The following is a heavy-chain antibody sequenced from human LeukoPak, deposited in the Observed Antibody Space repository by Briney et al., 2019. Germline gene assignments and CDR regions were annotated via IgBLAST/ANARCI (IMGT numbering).Heavy chain of an antibody. CDR1: GFSFSGHW. V-gene: IGHV3-7*05. J-gene: IGHJ4*02. D-gene: IGHD1-26*01. Sequence: GGSLRLSCAASGFSFSGHWMNWVRQPPGKGLEWVANIKADGSEKYYVDSVKGRFTISRDDGKRTVDLQMDNLRAEDTAIYYCAYRNNFEYWGQGALVTVSS. CDR2: IKADGSEK. CDR3: AYRNNFEY.